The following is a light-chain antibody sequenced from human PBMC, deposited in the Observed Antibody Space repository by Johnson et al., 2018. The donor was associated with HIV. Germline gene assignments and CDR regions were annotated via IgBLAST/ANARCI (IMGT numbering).Light chain of an antibody. J-gene: IGLJ1*01. Sequence: SVLTQPPSVSAAPGQKVTISCSGSSSNIGNNYVSWYQQLPHTAPKLLISDNDKRPSGIPDRFSGSKSGTSATLGITGLQTGDEAYYYCGTWDSSLSLFVFGTGTKVTVL. V-gene: IGLV1-51*01. CDR2: DND. CDR3: GTWDSSLSLFV. CDR1: SSNIGNNY.